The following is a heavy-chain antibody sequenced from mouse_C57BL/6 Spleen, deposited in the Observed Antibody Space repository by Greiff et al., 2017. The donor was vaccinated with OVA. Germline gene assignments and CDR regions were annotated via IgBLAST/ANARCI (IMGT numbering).Heavy chain of an antibody. J-gene: IGHJ4*01. CDR1: GYTFTSSW. CDR3: ARSPSCTARAMDY. CDR2: IYPSDSET. V-gene: IGHV1-61*01. Sequence: QVQLQQPGAELVRPGSSVKLSCKASGYTFTSSWMDWVKQRPGQGLEWIGNIYPSDSETHYNQKFKDKATLTVDKSSSTAYMQLSSLTSEDSAVYYCARSPSCTARAMDYWGQGTSVTVSS. D-gene: IGHD5-1*01.